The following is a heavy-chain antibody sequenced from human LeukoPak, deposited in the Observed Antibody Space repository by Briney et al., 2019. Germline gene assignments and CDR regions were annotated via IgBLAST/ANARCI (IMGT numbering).Heavy chain of an antibody. V-gene: IGHV4-59*01. Sequence: PSETLSLTCSVSGGSISTYYWSWIRQPPGKGLEWIGYNYNRGTTNYNPSLKSRVTISVDRSKNQFSLSLTSVTAADTAVYYCARERLSAGPYFEHWGRGILVTVSS. CDR3: ARERLSAGPYFEH. CDR2: NYNRGTT. J-gene: IGHJ4*02. D-gene: IGHD3-16*02. CDR1: GGSISTYY.